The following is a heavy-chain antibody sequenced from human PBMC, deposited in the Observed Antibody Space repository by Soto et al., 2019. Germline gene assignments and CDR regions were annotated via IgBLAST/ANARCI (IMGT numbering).Heavy chain of an antibody. J-gene: IGHJ5*02. CDR1: GFRIGAYA. V-gene: IGHV3-23*01. D-gene: IGHD6-19*01. CDR3: ARDAVTGNGEWDSYDP. CDR2: FDGQTET. Sequence: EVQLLESGGGLVPLGGSLRLSCVASGFRIGAYAMNWVRQVPGRGLEWVSSFDGQTETSYADSVRGRFTVSRDNSKNTLYLQMNGLRAEDTAMYYCARDAVTGNGEWDSYDPWGRGTLVTVTS.